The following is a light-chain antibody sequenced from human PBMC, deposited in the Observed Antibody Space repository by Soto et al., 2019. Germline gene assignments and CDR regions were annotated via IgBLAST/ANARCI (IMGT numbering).Light chain of an antibody. J-gene: IGLJ1*01. V-gene: IGLV2-14*01. CDR2: EVT. Sequence: QSALTQPASVSGSPGQSITISCTGTSSDVGYYNYVSWYQHHPGKAPKLMIYEVTNRPSGVSNRFSGSKSGNTASLTISGLQAEDEADYYCSSYTISSTYVFGTGTKLTVL. CDR1: SSDVGYYNY. CDR3: SSYTISSTYV.